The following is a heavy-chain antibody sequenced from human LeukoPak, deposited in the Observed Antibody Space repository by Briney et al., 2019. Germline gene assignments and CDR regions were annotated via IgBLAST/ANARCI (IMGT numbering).Heavy chain of an antibody. CDR1: GFTFSTYT. J-gene: IGHJ4*02. CDR2: ISSRSSYI. Sequence: GGSLRLSCAASGFTFSTYTMNWVRQAPGKGLEWVSSISSRSSYIFYAESLKGRFTISRDNAKNSLYLQMNSLRAEDTAVYYCARDRGSSGWYEFDYWGQGTLVTVSS. D-gene: IGHD6-19*01. CDR3: ARDRGSSGWYEFDY. V-gene: IGHV3-21*01.